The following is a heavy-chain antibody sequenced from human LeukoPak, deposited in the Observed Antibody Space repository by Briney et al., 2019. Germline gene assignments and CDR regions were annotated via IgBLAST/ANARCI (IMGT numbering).Heavy chain of an antibody. Sequence: GGSLRLSCAASGFTVSSNYMSWVRQAPGKGLEWVSVIYSGGSTYYADSVKGRFTISRDNSKNTLYLQMNSLRAEDTAVYYCAKGQVVGATTSPFDYWGQGTLVTVSS. CDR2: IYSGGST. J-gene: IGHJ4*02. D-gene: IGHD1-26*01. V-gene: IGHV3-66*02. CDR1: GFTVSSNY. CDR3: AKGQVVGATTSPFDY.